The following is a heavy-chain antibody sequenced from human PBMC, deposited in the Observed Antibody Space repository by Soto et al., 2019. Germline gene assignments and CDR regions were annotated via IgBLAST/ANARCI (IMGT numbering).Heavy chain of an antibody. V-gene: IGHV4-59*12. D-gene: IGHD6-6*01. CDR1: GGSISSYY. CDR2: IYYSGST. Sequence: QVQLQESGPGLVKPSETLSLTCTVSGGSISSYYWSWIRQPPGKGLEWIGYIYYSGSTNYNPSLKSRDTISVDTSKNQFSLKLSSVTAADTAVYYCARDGSSSSYFDYWGQGTLVTVSS. CDR3: ARDGSSSSYFDY. J-gene: IGHJ4*02.